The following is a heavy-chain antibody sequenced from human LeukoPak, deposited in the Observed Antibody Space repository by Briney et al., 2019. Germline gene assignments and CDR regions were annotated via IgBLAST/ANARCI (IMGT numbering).Heavy chain of an antibody. J-gene: IGHJ5*02. Sequence: ASVTVSCEASGYTFTGYYMHWVRQAPGQGLEWMGWINPNSGGTNYAQKFQGRVTMTRDTSISTAYMELSRLRSDDTAVYYCAREGKITIFGVVLNWFDPWGQGTLVTVSS. CDR2: INPNSGGT. CDR1: GYTFTGYY. D-gene: IGHD3-3*01. CDR3: AREGKITIFGVVLNWFDP. V-gene: IGHV1-2*02.